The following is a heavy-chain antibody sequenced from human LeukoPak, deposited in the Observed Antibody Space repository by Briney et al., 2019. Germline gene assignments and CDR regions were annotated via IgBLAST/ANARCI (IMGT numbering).Heavy chain of an antibody. CDR1: GGSISSGGYY. Sequence: SETLSLTCTVSGGSISSGGYYWSWIRQHPGKGLEWIGYIYYSGSTYYNPSLKSRVTISVDTSKNQFSLKLSSVTAADTAVYYCARNAARRGTNWFDPWGQGTLVTVSS. D-gene: IGHD6-6*01. V-gene: IGHV4-31*03. CDR3: ARNAARRGTNWFDP. J-gene: IGHJ5*02. CDR2: IYYSGST.